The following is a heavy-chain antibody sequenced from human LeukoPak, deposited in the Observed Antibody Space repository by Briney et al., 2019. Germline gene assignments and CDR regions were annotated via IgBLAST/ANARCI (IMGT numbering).Heavy chain of an antibody. CDR1: GGSFSGYY. CDR2: INHSGST. V-gene: IGHV4-34*01. CDR3: ARAATIAPFDY. Sequence: SETPSLTCAVYGGSFSGYYWSWIRQPPGKGLEWIGEINHSGSTNYNPSLKSRVTISVDTSKNQFSLKLSSVTAADTAVYYCARAATIAPFDYWGQGTLVTVSS. J-gene: IGHJ4*02. D-gene: IGHD5-24*01.